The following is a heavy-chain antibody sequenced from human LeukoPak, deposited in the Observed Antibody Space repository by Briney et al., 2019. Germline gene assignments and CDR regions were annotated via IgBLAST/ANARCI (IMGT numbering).Heavy chain of an antibody. CDR3: ARSTVTRRLGLS. V-gene: IGHV4-30-4*01. CDR1: GGSISSGDYY. CDR2: IYYSGST. D-gene: IGHD4-17*01. J-gene: IGHJ5*02. Sequence: SETLSLTCTVSGGSISSGDYYWSWIRQPPGKCLEWIGYIYYSGSTYYNPSLKSRVTISVDTSKNQFSLKLSSVTAADTAVYYCARSTVTRRLGLSWGQGTLVTVSS.